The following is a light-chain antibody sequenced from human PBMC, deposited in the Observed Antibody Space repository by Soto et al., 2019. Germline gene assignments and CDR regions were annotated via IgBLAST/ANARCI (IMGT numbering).Light chain of an antibody. Sequence: SYVLTQPPSVSVAPGKTARITCGGNHIGSKSVHWYQQRPGQAPVLVIYYASDRTSGIPERFSGSNSGNTATLTISRVEAGDEADYYCQVWDTSSDPSWVFGGGTKVTVL. CDR2: YAS. J-gene: IGLJ3*02. V-gene: IGLV3-21*04. CDR1: HIGSKS. CDR3: QVWDTSSDPSWV.